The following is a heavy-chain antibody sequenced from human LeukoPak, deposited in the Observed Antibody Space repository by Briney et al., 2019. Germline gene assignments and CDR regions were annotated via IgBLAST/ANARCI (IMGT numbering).Heavy chain of an antibody. CDR1: GFTFSGSA. V-gene: IGHV3-73*01. Sequence: PGGSLRLSCTASGFTFSGSAMHWVRQAYGKGVEWVGRIRSKANSYATVYAASVKGRFTISRDDSKSTAYLQMNSLKTEDTAVYYCTSGLSVRRSNNTPVDYWGQGTLVTVSS. CDR2: IRSKANSYAT. D-gene: IGHD1-1*01. J-gene: IGHJ4*02. CDR3: TSGLSVRRSNNTPVDY.